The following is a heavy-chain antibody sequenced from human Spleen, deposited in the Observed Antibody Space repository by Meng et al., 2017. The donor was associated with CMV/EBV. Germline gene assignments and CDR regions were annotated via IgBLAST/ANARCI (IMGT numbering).Heavy chain of an antibody. Sequence: GESLKISCAVPGFTFSSYWMHWVRQAPGKGLLWVSRIHRDGSDTDYADSVKGRFTISRDNAKNTLYLQVNSLRAEDTAVYYCVRDGNYGAYDHWGQGTLVTVSS. J-gene: IGHJ5*02. CDR2: IHRDGSDT. D-gene: IGHD4-17*01. CDR1: GFTFSSYW. CDR3: VRDGNYGAYDH. V-gene: IGHV3-74*01.